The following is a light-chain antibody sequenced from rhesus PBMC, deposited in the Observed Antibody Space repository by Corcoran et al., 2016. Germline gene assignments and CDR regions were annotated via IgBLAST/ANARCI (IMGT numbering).Light chain of an antibody. CDR1: QSLVHSNGNTY. CDR2: KVS. Sequence: DVVMTQSPLSLPITPGQPASISCWSSQSLVHSNGNTYLNWYQQKPGQPPRPLIYKVSNRDSGVPDRFIGSGAGTDFTQKISRVEAEDVGVYYGGQGSHWPFTFGPGTKLDIK. V-gene: IGKV2-64*01. CDR3: GQGSHWPFT. J-gene: IGKJ3*01.